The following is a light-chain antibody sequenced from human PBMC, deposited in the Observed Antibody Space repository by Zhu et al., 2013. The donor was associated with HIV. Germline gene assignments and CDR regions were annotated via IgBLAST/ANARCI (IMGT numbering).Light chain of an antibody. CDR2: GAS. V-gene: IGKV3-20*01. CDR3: LQYGSSSWT. Sequence: EIVLTQSPGTLSLSPGERATLSCRASESVSSNLAWYQQKPGQPPRLLVYGASTRATGIPARFSGSGSGTEFTLTISRLEPEDFAVYYCLQYGSSSWTFGQGTKVEI. CDR1: ESVSSN. J-gene: IGKJ1*01.